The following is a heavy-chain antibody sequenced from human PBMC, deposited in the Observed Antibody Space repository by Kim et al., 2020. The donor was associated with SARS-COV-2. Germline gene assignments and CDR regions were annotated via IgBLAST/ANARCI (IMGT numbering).Heavy chain of an antibody. Sequence: ASVKVSCKASGYTFTSYAMNWVRQAPGQGLAWMGWINTNTGNSTYAQGFTGRFVFSLDTAVSTAYLQISSLKAEDTAVYYCAREGIAAAGTEPNFDNWGQGTLGTVSS. CDR3: AREGIAAAGTEPNFDN. J-gene: IGHJ4*02. CDR2: INTNTGNS. CDR1: GYTFTSYA. D-gene: IGHD6-13*01. V-gene: IGHV7-4-1*02.